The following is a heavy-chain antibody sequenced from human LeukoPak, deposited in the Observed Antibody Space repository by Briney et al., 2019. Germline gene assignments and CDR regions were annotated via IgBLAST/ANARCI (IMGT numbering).Heavy chain of an antibody. CDR3: ARGPPRFLEWLPSRLNWFDP. Sequence: SETLSLTCAVYGGSFSGYYWSWIRQPPGKGLEWIGEINDSGSTNYNPSLKSRVTISVDTSKNQFSLKLSSVTAADTAVYYCARGPPRFLEWLPSRLNWFDPWGQGTLVTVSS. CDR2: INDSGST. D-gene: IGHD3-3*01. V-gene: IGHV4-34*01. J-gene: IGHJ5*02. CDR1: GGSFSGYY.